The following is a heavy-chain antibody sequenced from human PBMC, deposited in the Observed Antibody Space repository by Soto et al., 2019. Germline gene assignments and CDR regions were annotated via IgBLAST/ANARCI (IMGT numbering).Heavy chain of an antibody. Sequence: ASVKVSWKASGYTFTSYYMHWVRQAPGQGLEWMGIINPSGGSTSYAQKFQGRVTMTRDTSTSTVYMELSSLRSEDTAVYYCARGAGGSYYDYYYGMDVWGQGTTVTVSS. J-gene: IGHJ6*02. D-gene: IGHD1-26*01. V-gene: IGHV1-46*01. CDR3: ARGAGGSYYDYYYGMDV. CDR2: INPSGGST. CDR1: GYTFTSYY.